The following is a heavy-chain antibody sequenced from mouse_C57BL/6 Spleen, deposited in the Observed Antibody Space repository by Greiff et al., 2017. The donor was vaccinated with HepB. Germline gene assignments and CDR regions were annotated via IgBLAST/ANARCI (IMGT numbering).Heavy chain of an antibody. V-gene: IGHV1-69*01. CDR3: ARGDYYGSRYFDY. J-gene: IGHJ2*01. D-gene: IGHD1-1*01. CDR2: IDPSDSYT. CDR1: GYTFTSYW. Sequence: QVQLQQPGAELVMPGASVKLSCKASGYTFTSYWMHWVKQRPGQGLEWIGEIDPSDSYTNYNQKFKGKSTLTVDKSSSTAYMQLSSLTSEDSAVYYCARGDYYGSRYFDYWGQGTTLTVSS.